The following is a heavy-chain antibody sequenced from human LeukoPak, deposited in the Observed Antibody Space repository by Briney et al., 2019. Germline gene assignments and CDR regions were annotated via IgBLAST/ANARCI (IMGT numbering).Heavy chain of an antibody. V-gene: IGHV3-9*01. CDR3: AKDMGYGSSPAH. J-gene: IGHJ4*02. D-gene: IGHD6-6*01. CDR1: GFTFDDYA. Sequence: QPGGSLRLSCAASGFTFDDYAMHWVRQAPGKGLEWVSGISWNSGSIGYADSVKGRFTISSDNAKNSLYLQMNSLRAEDTALYYCAKDMGYGSSPAHWGQGTLVTVSS. CDR2: ISWNSGSI.